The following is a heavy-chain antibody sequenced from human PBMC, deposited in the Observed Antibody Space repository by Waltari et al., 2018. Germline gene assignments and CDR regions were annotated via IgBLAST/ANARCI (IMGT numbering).Heavy chain of an antibody. CDR3: ARGGDTAMVIYYYGMDV. CDR1: GFTFSSYS. CDR2: ISSSRSYI. D-gene: IGHD5-18*01. Sequence: EVQLVESGGGLVKPGGSLRLSCAASGFTFSSYSMNWVRQAPGKGLEWVSSISSSRSYIYYADSVKGRFTISRDNAKNSLYLQMNSLRAEDTAVYYCARGGDTAMVIYYYGMDVWGQGTTVTVSS. V-gene: IGHV3-21*01. J-gene: IGHJ6*02.